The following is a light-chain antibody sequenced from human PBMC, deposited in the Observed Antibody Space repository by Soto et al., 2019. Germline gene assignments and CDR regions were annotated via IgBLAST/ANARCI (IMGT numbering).Light chain of an antibody. CDR2: EAS. V-gene: IGLV2-23*01. CDR3: CSYAGTTIFYV. J-gene: IGLJ1*01. Sequence: QSVLTQPASVSGSPGQSITISCTGTSSDIGRYNLVSWYQQHPGKAPKLIIYEASKRPSGVSDRFSGSRSGNTASLTVSGLQTEDEADYYCCSYAGTTIFYVFGSGTKLTVL. CDR1: SSDIGRYNL.